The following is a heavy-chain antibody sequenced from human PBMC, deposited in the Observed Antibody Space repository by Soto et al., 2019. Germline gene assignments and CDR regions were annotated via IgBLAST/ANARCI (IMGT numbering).Heavy chain of an antibody. CDR3: ARLNWHPRRRQYYYYGTDV. CDR1: GGAFSSYA. J-gene: IGHJ6*02. V-gene: IGHV1-69*06. D-gene: IGHD1-20*01. CDR2: VIPPSRTV. Sequence: SVKVSCKTSGGAFSSYAFVWVRQAPGQGLEWMGGVIPPSRTVKYAQSFQGRLTITEDNPTNTAFMELSGLRSDDTAVYYCARLNWHPRRRQYYYYGTDVWGQGTTVTVSS.